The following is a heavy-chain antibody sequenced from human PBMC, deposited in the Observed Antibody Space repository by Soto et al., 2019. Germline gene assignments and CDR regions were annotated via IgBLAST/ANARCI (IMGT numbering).Heavy chain of an antibody. J-gene: IGHJ6*02. CDR3: AREVYDFWSGYYMYYYGLAV. D-gene: IGHD3-3*01. CDR1: GFTFSSYW. Sequence: GSLRLSCAASGFTFSSYWMHWVRQAPGKGLVWVSRINSDGSSTSYADSVKGRFTISRDNAKNTLYLQMNSPRAEDTAVYYCAREVYDFWSGYYMYYYGLAVWGQGTTVTVSS. V-gene: IGHV3-74*01. CDR2: INSDGSST.